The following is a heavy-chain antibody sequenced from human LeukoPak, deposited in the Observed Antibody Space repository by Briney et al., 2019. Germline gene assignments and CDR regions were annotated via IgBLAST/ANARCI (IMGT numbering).Heavy chain of an antibody. Sequence: PSETPSLTCAVYGGSFSGYYWSWIRQPPGKGLEWIGEINHSGSTNYNLSLKSRVTISIDTSKNQFSLKLSSVTAADTAVYYCARHGDSSGWSQFDYWGRGTLVTVSS. CDR3: ARHGDSSGWSQFDY. CDR1: GGSFSGYY. J-gene: IGHJ4*02. CDR2: INHSGST. D-gene: IGHD6-19*01. V-gene: IGHV4-34*01.